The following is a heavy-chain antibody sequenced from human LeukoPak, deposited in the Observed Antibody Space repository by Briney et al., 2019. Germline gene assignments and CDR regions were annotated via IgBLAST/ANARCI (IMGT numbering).Heavy chain of an antibody. Sequence: SETLSLTCTVSGRSISSYYWSWIRQPPGKGLEWIWYIYYSGSTNYNPSLKSRVTISVDTSKNQFSLKLSSVTAADTAVYYCARRPSPAYCGGDCYSRFDPWGHGTLVTVSS. CDR1: GRSISSYY. J-gene: IGHJ5*02. D-gene: IGHD2-21*02. CDR2: IYYSGST. CDR3: ARRPSPAYCGGDCYSRFDP. V-gene: IGHV4-59*01.